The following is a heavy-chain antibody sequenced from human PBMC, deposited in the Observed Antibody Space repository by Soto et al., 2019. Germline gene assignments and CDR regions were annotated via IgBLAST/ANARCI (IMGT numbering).Heavy chain of an antibody. CDR1: AYSICRGYY. Sequence: SEALSVMFADSAYSICRGYYWTWTRPPTRKWLEWIGSIYHSVSTYYNPPLKSRVTISVATSKNQFYLKLSSVTAADTALYYCARDRESDYYYYGMDVWGQGTTVTVSS. J-gene: IGHJ6*02. CDR3: ARDRESDYYYYGMDV. D-gene: IGHD1-26*01. CDR2: IYHSVST. V-gene: IGHV4-38-2*02.